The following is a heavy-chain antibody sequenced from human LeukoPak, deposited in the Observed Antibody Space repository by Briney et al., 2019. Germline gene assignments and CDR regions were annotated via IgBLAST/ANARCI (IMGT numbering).Heavy chain of an antibody. CDR1: GFTFSSYA. V-gene: IGHV3-23*01. CDR2: ISGSGGST. D-gene: IGHD2-15*01. Sequence: GGSLRLSCAASGFTFSSYAMSWVRQAPGKGLEWVSAISGSGGSTHHADSVKGRFTISRDNSKNTLYLQMNSLRAEDTAVYYCARGGRYCSGGSCLGWFDPWGQGTLVTVSS. CDR3: ARGGRYCSGGSCLGWFDP. J-gene: IGHJ5*02.